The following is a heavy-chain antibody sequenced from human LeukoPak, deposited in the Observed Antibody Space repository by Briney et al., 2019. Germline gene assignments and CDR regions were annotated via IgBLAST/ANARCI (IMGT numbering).Heavy chain of an antibody. V-gene: IGHV3-21*01. Sequence: PGGSLRLSCAASGFTFSSYSMNWVRQAPGKGLEWVSSISSSSSYIYYADSVKGRFTISTDNAKNSLYLQMNSLRAEDTAVYYCAELGITMIGGVWGKGTTVTISS. CDR1: GFTFSSYS. J-gene: IGHJ6*04. CDR2: ISSSSSYI. D-gene: IGHD3-10*02. CDR3: AELGITMIGGV.